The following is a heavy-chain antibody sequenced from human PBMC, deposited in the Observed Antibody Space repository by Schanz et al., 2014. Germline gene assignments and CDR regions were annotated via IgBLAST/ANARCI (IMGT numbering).Heavy chain of an antibody. J-gene: IGHJ4*02. Sequence: EVQLLESGGCLVQPGGSLRLSCLASGFAFSSYGMNWLRQAPGKGLEWVSVIGVDGTTTYYADSVKGRFTISRDNSKNTLYLQMNSLRPEDTAVYYCAKYRGYYRVSGSYRELEYWGQGTLXTVSS. D-gene: IGHD3-10*01. CDR1: GFAFSSYG. CDR3: AKYRGYYRVSGSYRELEY. CDR2: IGVDGTTT. V-gene: IGHV3-23*01.